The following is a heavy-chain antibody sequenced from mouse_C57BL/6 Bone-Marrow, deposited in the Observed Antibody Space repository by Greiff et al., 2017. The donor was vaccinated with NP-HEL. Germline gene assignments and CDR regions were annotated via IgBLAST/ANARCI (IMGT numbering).Heavy chain of an antibody. V-gene: IGHV1-15*01. Sequence: QVQLQQSGAELVRPGASVTLSCKASGYTFTDYEMHWVKQTPVHGLEWIGAIDPETGGTAYNQKFKGKAILTADKSSSTAYMELRSLTSEDSAFYYCTRFLYYFDYWGQGTTLTVSS. CDR2: IDPETGGT. CDR3: TRFLYYFDY. J-gene: IGHJ2*01. CDR1: GYTFTDYE.